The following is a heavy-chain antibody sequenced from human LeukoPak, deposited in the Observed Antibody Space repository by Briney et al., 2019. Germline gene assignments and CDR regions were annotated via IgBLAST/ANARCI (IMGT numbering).Heavy chain of an antibody. D-gene: IGHD5-18*01. CDR2: IYYSGST. CDR3: ARAVEDTAMVNLGYFDY. Sequence: SETLSLTCTVSGGSISSGGYYWSWIRQHPGKGLEWIGYIYYSGSTYYNPSLKSRVAISVDTSKNQFSLKLSSVTAADTAVYYCARAVEDTAMVNLGYFDYWGQGTLVTVSS. V-gene: IGHV4-31*03. CDR1: GGSISSGGYY. J-gene: IGHJ4*02.